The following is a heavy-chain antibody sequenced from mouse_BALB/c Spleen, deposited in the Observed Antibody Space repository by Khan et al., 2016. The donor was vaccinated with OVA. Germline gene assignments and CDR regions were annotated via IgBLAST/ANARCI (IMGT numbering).Heavy chain of an antibody. CDR2: ISSGGDYT. CDR3: AYDLAGSFAY. J-gene: IGHJ3*01. D-gene: IGHD1-1*01. CDR1: GFTFSSYS. V-gene: IGHV5-6*01. Sequence: EVQLVESGGDLVKPGGSLKLSCAASGFTFSSYSMPWVRQTPDKRLEWVASISSGGDYTYYPDSVTGRFTISRDTAKNTLYLQISDLTSEDTAMYYCAYDLAGSFAYWGQGTLVTVSA.